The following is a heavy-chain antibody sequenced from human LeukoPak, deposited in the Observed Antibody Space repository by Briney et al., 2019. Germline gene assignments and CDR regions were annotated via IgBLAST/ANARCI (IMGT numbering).Heavy chain of an antibody. J-gene: IGHJ6*02. CDR1: GYSFTSYW. CDR3: ARQWRYCSGGSCYAPGMDV. CDR2: IYPGDSDT. V-gene: IGHV5-51*01. Sequence: GESLKISCKGSGYSFTSYWISWVRQMPGKGLEWMGIIYPGDSDTRYSPSFQGQVTISADKSISTAYLQWSSLKASDTAMYYCARQWRYCSGGSCYAPGMDVWGQGTTVTVSS. D-gene: IGHD2-15*01.